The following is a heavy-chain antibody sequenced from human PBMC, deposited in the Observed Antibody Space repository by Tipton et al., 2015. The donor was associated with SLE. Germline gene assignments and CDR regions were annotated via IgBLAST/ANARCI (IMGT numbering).Heavy chain of an antibody. CDR2: INHSGST. CDR1: GGSFSGYY. CDR3: ASLGTYYYDSSGYSDY. V-gene: IGHV4-34*01. Sequence: LRLSCAVYGGSFSGYYWNWIRQAPGKGLEWMGEINHSGSTNYNPSLKSRVTISVDTSKNQFSLKLSSVTAADTAVYYCASLGTYYYDSSGYSDYWGQGTLVTVSS. D-gene: IGHD3-22*01. J-gene: IGHJ4*02.